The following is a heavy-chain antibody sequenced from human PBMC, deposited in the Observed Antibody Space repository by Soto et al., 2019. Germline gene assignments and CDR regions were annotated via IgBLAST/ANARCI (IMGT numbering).Heavy chain of an antibody. CDR2: FDPEDGET. CDR1: GYTLTELS. V-gene: IGHV1-24*01. J-gene: IGHJ5*02. CDR3: ATLGAVEITGTTNNWFDP. Sequence: ASVKVSCKVSGYTLTELSMHWVRRAPGKGLEWMGGFDPEDGETIYAQRFQGRVTMTEDTSTDTAYMELSSLRSEDTAVYYCATLGAVEITGTTNNWFDPWGQGTLVTVSS. D-gene: IGHD1-7*01.